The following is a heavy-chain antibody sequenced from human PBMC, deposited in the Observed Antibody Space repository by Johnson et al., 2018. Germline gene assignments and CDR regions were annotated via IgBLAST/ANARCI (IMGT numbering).Heavy chain of an antibody. CDR3: ARDLSRTGDAFDI. CDR1: GYTFTSYP. CDR2: ISADNDNT. V-gene: IGHV1-3*01. J-gene: IGHJ3*02. D-gene: IGHD1-1*01. Sequence: VQLLETGAEVEKPGASVKVSCKASGYTFTSYPMHWVRQAPGQRLEWMGWISADNDNTKYSQKFQGRVTITRDTSASTAYMELSSLRSEDTAVYYCARDLSRTGDAFDIWGQGTMITVSS.